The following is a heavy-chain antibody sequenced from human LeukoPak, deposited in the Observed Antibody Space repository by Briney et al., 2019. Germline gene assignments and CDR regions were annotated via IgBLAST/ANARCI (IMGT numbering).Heavy chain of an antibody. CDR1: GYTLTELS. D-gene: IGHD3-16*02. V-gene: IGHV1-24*01. CDR2: FDPEDGGT. J-gene: IGHJ4*02. CDR3: ATGGVIGELKGSGY. Sequence: ASVKVSCKVPGYTLTELSMHWVRQAPGKGLEWMGGFDPEDGGTIYAQKFQGRVTMTEDTSTDTAYMELSSLRSEDTAVYYCATGGVIGELKGSGYWGQGTLVTVSS.